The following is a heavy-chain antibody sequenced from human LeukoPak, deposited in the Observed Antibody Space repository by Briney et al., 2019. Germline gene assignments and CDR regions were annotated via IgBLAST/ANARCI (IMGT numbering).Heavy chain of an antibody. Sequence: PSETLSLTCTVSGGSISSYYWSWIRQPPGMGLEWIGYIYYSGSTNYNPSLKSRVTISVDTSKNQFSLKLSSVTAADTAVYYCAREGNDYGDYWGQGTLVTVSS. CDR2: IYYSGST. J-gene: IGHJ4*02. CDR3: AREGNDYGDY. V-gene: IGHV4-59*01. CDR1: GGSISSYY.